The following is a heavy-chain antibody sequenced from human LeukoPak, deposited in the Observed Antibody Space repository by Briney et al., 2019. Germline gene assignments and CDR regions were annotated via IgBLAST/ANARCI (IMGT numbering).Heavy chain of an antibody. Sequence: GWSLRVSCAASGFPVSNYYMSWVRLAPGKGVGWGSVIYSGRSTYYADSVKGRFTISRDNSKNTLYLQMNSLGAEDTAVYYCASLTAYYKAFDYWGQGTLVTVSS. CDR2: IYSGRST. J-gene: IGHJ4*02. V-gene: IGHV3-53*01. CDR1: GFPVSNYY. CDR3: ASLTAYYKAFDY. D-gene: IGHD3-9*01.